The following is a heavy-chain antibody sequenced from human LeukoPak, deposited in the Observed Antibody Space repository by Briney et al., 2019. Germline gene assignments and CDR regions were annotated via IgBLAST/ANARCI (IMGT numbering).Heavy chain of an antibody. V-gene: IGHV1-8*01. Sequence: ASVKVSCKASGYTFTSYDINWVRQATGQGLEWMGWVNPNSGNTGYAQKFQGRVTMTRNTSISTAYMELSSLRSEDTAVYYCARGQVADYYYYMDVWGKGTTVTISS. CDR2: VNPNSGNT. CDR1: GYTFTSYD. CDR3: ARGQVADYYYYMDV. D-gene: IGHD2-15*01. J-gene: IGHJ6*03.